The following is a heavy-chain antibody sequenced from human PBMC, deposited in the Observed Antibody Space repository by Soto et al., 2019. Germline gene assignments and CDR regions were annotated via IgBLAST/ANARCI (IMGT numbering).Heavy chain of an antibody. CDR3: ARSDSRAYTFDY. V-gene: IGHV4-4*07. CDR2: IYTSGST. CDR1: GGSISSDY. Sequence: SETLSLTCTVSGGSISSDYGSWIRQPAGKGLEWIGRIYTSGSTNYNPSLKSRVTMSVDTSKNQFSLKLSSVTAADTAVYYCARSDSRAYTFDYWGQGTLVTVSS. D-gene: IGHD2-2*02. J-gene: IGHJ4*02.